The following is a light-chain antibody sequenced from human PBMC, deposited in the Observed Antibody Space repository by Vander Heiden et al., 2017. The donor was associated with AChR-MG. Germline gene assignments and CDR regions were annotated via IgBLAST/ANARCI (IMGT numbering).Light chain of an antibody. CDR1: QSLLHSNGYNY. J-gene: IGKJ5*01. V-gene: IGKV2-28*01. CDR2: LGS. Sequence: DIVMTQSPLSLPVTPGEPASTSCRSSQSLLHSNGYNYLDWYLQKPGQAPQLLIYLGSNRASGVPDRFSGSGSGTDFTLKISRVEAEDVGVYYCMQDLQTITFGQGTRLEIK. CDR3: MQDLQTIT.